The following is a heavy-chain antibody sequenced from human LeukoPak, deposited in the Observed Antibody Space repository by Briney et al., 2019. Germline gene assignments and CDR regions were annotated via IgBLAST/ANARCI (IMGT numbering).Heavy chain of an antibody. CDR1: GFTFSNYA. CDR2: IWYDGSNK. J-gene: IGHJ4*02. CDR3: ARGIPEVDY. V-gene: IGHV3-33*08. Sequence: GGSLRLSCAASGFTFSNYAMNWVRQAPGKGLEWVAVIWYDGSNKYYADSVKGRFIISRDNSKNTLYLQMNSLRAEDTAVYYCARGIPEVDYWGQGTLVTVSS.